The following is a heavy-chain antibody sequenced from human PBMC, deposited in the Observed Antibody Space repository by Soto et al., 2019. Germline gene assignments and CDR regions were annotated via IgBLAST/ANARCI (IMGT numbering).Heavy chain of an antibody. J-gene: IGHJ6*02. CDR3: ARDRNVRYFDRCYCMDV. CDR2: IYYSGST. CDR1: GGSISSYY. V-gene: IGHV4-59*01. Sequence: QVQLQESGPGLVKPSETLSLTCTVSGGSISSYYWSWIRQPPGKGLEWIGYIYYSGSTNYSPSLKGRGTISVDTSKNQSSRQLNSVPAADTAVYYCARDRNVRYFDRCYCMDVWGQGTPVTVSS. D-gene: IGHD3-9*01.